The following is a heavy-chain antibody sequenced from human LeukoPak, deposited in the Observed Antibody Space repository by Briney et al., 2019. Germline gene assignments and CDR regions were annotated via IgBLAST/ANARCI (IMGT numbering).Heavy chain of an antibody. J-gene: IGHJ4*02. Sequence: GGSLRLSCAASGFTFTSYGMLWVRQAPGKGLEWVAVIWYDGSNKYYADSLKGRFTISRDNSKNTLFLQMNSLRDEDTAVYYCAKDETRDAYNLGATDYWGQGTLVTVSS. CDR3: AKDETRDAYNLGATDY. CDR2: IWYDGSNK. D-gene: IGHD5-24*01. CDR1: GFTFTSYG. V-gene: IGHV3-30*02.